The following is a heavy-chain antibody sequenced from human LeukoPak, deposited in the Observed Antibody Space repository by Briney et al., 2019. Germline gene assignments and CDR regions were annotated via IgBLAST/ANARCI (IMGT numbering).Heavy chain of an antibody. D-gene: IGHD5-18*01. CDR3: AKGGYSYGYSPYDAGFDI. CDR2: ISGSGGST. CDR1: GFTFSTYA. J-gene: IGHJ3*02. V-gene: IGHV3-23*01. Sequence: GGSLRLSCAASGFTFSTYAMNWARQAPGKGLEWVSGISGSGGSTYYADSVRGRFTISRDNSKNTLYLQLNSLRAEDTALYYCAKGGYSYGYSPYDAGFDIWGQGTMVTVSS.